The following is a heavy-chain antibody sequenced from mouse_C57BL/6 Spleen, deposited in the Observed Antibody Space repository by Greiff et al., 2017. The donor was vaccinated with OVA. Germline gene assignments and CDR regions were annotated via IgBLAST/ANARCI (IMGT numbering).Heavy chain of an antibody. CDR1: GYTFTDYY. CDR2: INPNNGGT. V-gene: IGHV1-26*01. Sequence: VQLQQSGPELVKPGASVKISCKASGYTFTDYYMNWVKQSHGKSLEWIGDINPNNGGTSYNQKFKGKATLTVDKSSSTAYMELRSLTSEDSAVYYCARNGDYVSGYWGQGTSVTVSA. D-gene: IGHD2-13*01. J-gene: IGHJ4*01. CDR3: ARNGDYVSGY.